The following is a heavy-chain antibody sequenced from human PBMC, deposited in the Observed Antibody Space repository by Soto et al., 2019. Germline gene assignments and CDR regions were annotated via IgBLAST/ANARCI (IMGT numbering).Heavy chain of an antibody. V-gene: IGHV3-23*01. J-gene: IGHJ4*02. CDR2: ISGSGGST. D-gene: IGHD3-22*01. CDR1: GFTFSSYA. Sequence: HPGGSLRLSCAASGFTFSSYAMSWVRQAPGKGLEWVSAISGSGGSTYYADSVKGRFTISRDNSKNTLYLQMNSLRAEDTAVYYCAKDPYDSSGYYYATGFGFAYWGQGT. CDR3: AKDPYDSSGYYYATGFGFAY.